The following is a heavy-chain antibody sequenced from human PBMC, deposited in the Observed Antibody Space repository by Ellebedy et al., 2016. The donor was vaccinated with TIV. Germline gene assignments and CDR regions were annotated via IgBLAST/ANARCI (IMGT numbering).Heavy chain of an antibody. CDR3: ARAIGSGDGT. Sequence: GESLKISXVASGFTFSNYWMHWVRQAPGKGLDWVANIKEDGSTIYYADSVKGRFTISRDNAKNSLHLQMNSLRTEDTAVYYCARAIGSGDGTWGQGALVTVSS. J-gene: IGHJ5*02. CDR2: IKEDGSTI. CDR1: GFTFSNYW. V-gene: IGHV3-7*01. D-gene: IGHD2-15*01.